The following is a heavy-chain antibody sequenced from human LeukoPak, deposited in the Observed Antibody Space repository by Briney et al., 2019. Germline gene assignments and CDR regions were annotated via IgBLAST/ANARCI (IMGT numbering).Heavy chain of an antibody. CDR1: GGSISTSGYY. J-gene: IGHJ5*02. V-gene: IGHV4-39*01. Sequence: SETLSLTCTVSGGSISTSGYYWGWIRQPPGKGLEWIGSIYYSGSTYYNPSLKSRVTISVDTSKNQFSLKLSSVTAADTAVYYCARTGDYFQAAWGQGTLVTVSS. D-gene: IGHD2/OR15-2a*01. CDR3: ARTGDYFQAA. CDR2: IYYSGST.